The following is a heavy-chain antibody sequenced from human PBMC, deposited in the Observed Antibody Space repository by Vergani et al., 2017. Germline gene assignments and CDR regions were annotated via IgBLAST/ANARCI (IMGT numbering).Heavy chain of an antibody. V-gene: IGHV3-21*01. CDR3: ARVGSGYDGGLYYYYYMDV. CDR2: ISSSSSYI. Sequence: VQLVESGGGVVQPGGSLRLSCAASGFTFSSYSMNWVRQAPGKGLEWVSSISSSSSYIYYADSVKGRFTISRDNAKNSLYLQMNSLRAEDTAVYYCARVGSGYDGGLYYYYYMDVWGKGTTVTVSS. CDR1: GFTFSSYS. J-gene: IGHJ6*03. D-gene: IGHD5-12*01.